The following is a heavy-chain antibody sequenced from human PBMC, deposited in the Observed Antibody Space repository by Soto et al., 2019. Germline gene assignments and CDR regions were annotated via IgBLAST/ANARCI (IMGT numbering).Heavy chain of an antibody. V-gene: IGHV3-9*01. Sequence: ESGGGLVQPGRSLRLSCAASGFKFDDYAMHWVRQAPGKGLEWVAGISWNSGSLGYADSVKGRFTISRDNAKNSLYLQMNSLRDDDTASYSCAKGLGHYYYYYMDVWGKGTTVTVSS. D-gene: IGHD7-27*01. J-gene: IGHJ6*03. CDR2: ISWNSGSL. CDR1: GFKFDDYA. CDR3: AKGLGHYYYYYMDV.